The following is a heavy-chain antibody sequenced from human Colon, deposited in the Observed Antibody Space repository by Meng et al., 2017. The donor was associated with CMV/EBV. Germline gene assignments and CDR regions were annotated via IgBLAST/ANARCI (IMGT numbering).Heavy chain of an antibody. J-gene: IGHJ5*02. D-gene: IGHD3-3*02. V-gene: IGHV1-2*02. CDR3: GRDRHLDP. CDR2: INSISGDT. Sequence: QVQLVQSGAEAKKPGASVKVSCKTSGYTFTDYYIHWVRQAPGQGLEWMGWINSISGDTNYAQKFQGRVTMTRDTSITTAYMELNSLKSDDTAVYYCGRDRHLDPWGQGTLVTVSS. CDR1: GYTFTDYY.